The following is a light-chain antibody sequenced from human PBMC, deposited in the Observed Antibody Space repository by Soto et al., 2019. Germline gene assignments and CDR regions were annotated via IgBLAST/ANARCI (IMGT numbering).Light chain of an antibody. Sequence: EIVLTQSPATLSLSPGERATLSCRASQSVSSYLAWYQQKPGQAPRLLIYDASNRATGIPARFSGSGSGTDFTLPISGLEPEDFAVYYCQQRSNWPPWTFGQGTKVEIK. V-gene: IGKV3-11*01. CDR3: QQRSNWPPWT. CDR2: DAS. J-gene: IGKJ1*01. CDR1: QSVSSY.